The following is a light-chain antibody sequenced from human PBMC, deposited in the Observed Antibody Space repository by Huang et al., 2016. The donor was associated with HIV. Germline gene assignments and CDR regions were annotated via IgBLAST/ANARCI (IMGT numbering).Light chain of an antibody. CDR3: QQYNNWPPEVT. CDR1: QSIRTY. V-gene: IGKV3-15*01. J-gene: IGKJ3*01. CDR2: GAS. Sequence: EIVLTQSPATLSVSPGERATLSCRASQSIRTYLAWYQHKPAQAPRLRIYGASTRASGIPARFSGSGSGTEFTLTISSLQSEDFAVYYCQQYNNWPPEVTFGPGTKVDIK.